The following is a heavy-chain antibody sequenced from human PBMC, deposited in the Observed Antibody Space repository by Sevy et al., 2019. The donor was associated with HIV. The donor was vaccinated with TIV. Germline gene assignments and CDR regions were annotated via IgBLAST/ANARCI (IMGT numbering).Heavy chain of an antibody. V-gene: IGHV4-39*01. CDR1: GDSINSNDYY. CDR3: ARHLPLAYYEILTPDSRPFDN. J-gene: IGHJ4*02. Sequence: SETLSLTCGVSGDSINSNDYYWGWIRQPPGKGLEWIGTTYYSGSTYYNPSLKSRVTISVDTSKNQFSLKLTSVTAADTALYYCARHLPLAYYEILTPDSRPFDNWGQGTLVTVSS. D-gene: IGHD3-9*01. CDR2: TYYSGST.